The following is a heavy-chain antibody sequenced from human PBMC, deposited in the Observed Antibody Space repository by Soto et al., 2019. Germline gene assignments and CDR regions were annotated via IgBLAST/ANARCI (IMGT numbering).Heavy chain of an antibody. V-gene: IGHV3-21*01. CDR2: ISSSSSYI. Sequence: KTGGSLRLSCAASGFTFSSYSMNWVRQAPGKGLEWVSSISSSSSYIYYADSVKGRFTISRDNAKNSLYLQMNSLRAEDTAVYYCARRSRAAAGTGGYWGQGTLVTVSS. D-gene: IGHD6-13*01. J-gene: IGHJ4*02. CDR3: ARRSRAAAGTGGY. CDR1: GFTFSSYS.